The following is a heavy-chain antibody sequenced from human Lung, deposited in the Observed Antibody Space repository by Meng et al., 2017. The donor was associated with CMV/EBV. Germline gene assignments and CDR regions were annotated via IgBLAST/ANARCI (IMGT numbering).Heavy chain of an antibody. Sequence: GGSLRLXCAASGFTFSSYAMHWVRQAPGKGLEWVANIRFDGTNKYHADSVKGRFTISRDNSKNTLYLQMNSLRAEDTAVYYCAKRGDSSGAYAMDVWGQGTXV. D-gene: IGHD3-22*01. CDR1: GFTFSSYA. V-gene: IGHV3-30*02. J-gene: IGHJ6*02. CDR2: IRFDGTNK. CDR3: AKRGDSSGAYAMDV.